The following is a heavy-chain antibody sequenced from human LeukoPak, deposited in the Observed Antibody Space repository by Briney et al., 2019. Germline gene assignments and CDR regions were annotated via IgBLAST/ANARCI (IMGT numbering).Heavy chain of an antibody. J-gene: IGHJ4*02. D-gene: IGHD2-2*02. V-gene: IGHV4-38-2*01. Sequence: PSETLSLTCAVSGYSISSGYYWGWIRQPPGKGLEWIGSIDHSGSTYYNPSLKSRVTISVDTSKNQFSLKLSSVTAADTAVYYCAGSLVGTVVPTAIEAPGQKAFDYWGQGALVTVSS. CDR3: AGSLVGTVVPTAIEAPGQKAFDY. CDR2: IDHSGST. CDR1: GYSISSGYY.